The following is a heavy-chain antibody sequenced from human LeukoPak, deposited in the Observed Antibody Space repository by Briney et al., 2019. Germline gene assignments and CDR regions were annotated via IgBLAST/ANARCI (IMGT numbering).Heavy chain of an antibody. CDR3: EGRAAAGRGRGFDY. D-gene: IGHD6-13*01. CDR2: IYHSGST. CDR1: GYSISSGYY. V-gene: IGHV4-38-2*01. Sequence: SETLSLTCAVSGYSISSGYYWGWIRQPPGKGLEWIGSIYHSGSTYYNPSLKSRVTISVDTSKNQFSLKLSSVTAADTAVYYCEGRAAAGRGRGFDYWGQGTLVTVSS. J-gene: IGHJ4*02.